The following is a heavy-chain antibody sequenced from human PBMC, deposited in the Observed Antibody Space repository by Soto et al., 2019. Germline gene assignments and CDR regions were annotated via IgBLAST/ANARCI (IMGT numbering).Heavy chain of an antibody. CDR1: GFTFSGFS. CDR2: ISSSSTTK. CDR3: ARDASTPPPNWFDP. J-gene: IGHJ5*02. Sequence: GGSLRLSCAASGFTFSGFSMNWVRQAPGKGLEWVSYISSSSTTKYYADSVKGRFTISRDNAKNSLYLQMNSLRDEDTAVYYCARDASTPPPNWFDPWGQGTLVTVSS. V-gene: IGHV3-48*02.